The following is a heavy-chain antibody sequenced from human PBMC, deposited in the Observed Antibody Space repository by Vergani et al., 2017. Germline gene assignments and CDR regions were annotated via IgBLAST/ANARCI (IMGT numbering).Heavy chain of an antibody. V-gene: IGHV3-53*01. CDR1: GFTVSSNY. D-gene: IGHD1-26*01. Sequence: EVQLVEPGGGLIQPGGSLRLSCAASGFTVSSNYMSWVRQAPGKGLEWVSVIYSGGRTYYADSVKGRFTISRDNSKNTLYLQMNSLRAEDTAVYYCARDVRRELLAFDIWGQGTMVTVSS. CDR2: IYSGGRT. J-gene: IGHJ3*02. CDR3: ARDVRRELLAFDI.